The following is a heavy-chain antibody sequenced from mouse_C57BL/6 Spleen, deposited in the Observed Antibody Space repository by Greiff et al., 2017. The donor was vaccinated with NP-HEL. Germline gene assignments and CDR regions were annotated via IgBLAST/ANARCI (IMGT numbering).Heavy chain of an antibody. CDR2: IDPSDSYT. D-gene: IGHD1-1*01. Sequence: QVQLQQPGAELVRPGTSVKLSCKASGYTFTSYWMHWVKQRPGQGLEWIGVIDPSDSYTNYNQKFKGKATLTVDTSSSTAYMQLSSLTSEDSAVYYCARFHYYYGSSYDAMDYWGQGTSVTVSS. V-gene: IGHV1-59*01. CDR1: GYTFTSYW. CDR3: ARFHYYYGSSYDAMDY. J-gene: IGHJ4*01.